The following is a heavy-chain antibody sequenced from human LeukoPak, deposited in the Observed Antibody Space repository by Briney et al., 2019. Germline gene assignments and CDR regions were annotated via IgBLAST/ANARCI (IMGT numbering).Heavy chain of an antibody. CDR2: ISPRSNYI. J-gene: IGHJ4*02. Sequence: GGSLRLSCGASGFTFSSYSMNWVRQAPGKGLEWVSYISPRSNYIHYADSVKGRFTISRDNAKNSLYLHMNSLRDEDTAVYYCARAAYSSSPDYWGQGTLVAVSP. V-gene: IGHV3-48*02. D-gene: IGHD6-13*01. CDR1: GFTFSSYS. CDR3: ARAAYSSSPDY.